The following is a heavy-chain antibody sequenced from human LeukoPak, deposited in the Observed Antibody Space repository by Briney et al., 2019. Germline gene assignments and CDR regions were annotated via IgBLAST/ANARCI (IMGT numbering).Heavy chain of an antibody. CDR2: IRYDGSNK. Sequence: GGSLRLSCAASGFTFSSYGMHWVRQAPGKGLEWVAFIRYDGSNKYYADSVKGRFTISRDNSKNTLYLQMNSLRAEDTAVYHCAKDGGWYYYCMDVWGKGTTVTISS. J-gene: IGHJ6*03. CDR1: GFTFSSYG. V-gene: IGHV3-30*02. D-gene: IGHD2-8*01. CDR3: AKDGGWYYYCMDV.